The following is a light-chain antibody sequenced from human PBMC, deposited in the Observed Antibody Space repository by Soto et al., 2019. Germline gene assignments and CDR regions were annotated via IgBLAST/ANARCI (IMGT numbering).Light chain of an antibody. CDR3: QQLNSYPPT. J-gene: IGKJ5*01. Sequence: DIQLTQSPSLLSAAVGDRFTITCRASQAISTYLAWYQQASGKAPKLLISAASTLQRGVPSRFSGSGSGTEFTLTISSLQPEDFATYYCQQLNSYPPTFGQGTRLEIK. CDR1: QAISTY. CDR2: AAS. V-gene: IGKV1-9*01.